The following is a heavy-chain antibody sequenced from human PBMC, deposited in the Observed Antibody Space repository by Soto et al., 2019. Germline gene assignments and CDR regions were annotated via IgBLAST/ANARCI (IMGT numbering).Heavy chain of an antibody. CDR2: TYYRSKWYN. CDR3: AEDKHDYFNRGIGFDT. CDR1: GDSVSTNGAA. D-gene: IGHD4-17*01. J-gene: IGHJ5*02. V-gene: IGHV6-1*01. Sequence: SQTLSLTCAISGDSVSTNGAAWNWIRQSPSRGLEWLGRTYYRSKWYNDYAVSVKSRITINPDTSKSQFSLQLNSVTPEDTAVFYCAEDKHDYFNRGIGFDTWGQGIRVTVSS.